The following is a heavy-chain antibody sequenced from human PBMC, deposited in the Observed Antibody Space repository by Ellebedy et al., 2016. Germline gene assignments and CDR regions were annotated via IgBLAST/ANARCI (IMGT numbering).Heavy chain of an antibody. D-gene: IGHD4-17*01. CDR3: AHRTTVTSVDY. CDR1: GFSLTTNQVV. V-gene: IGHV2-5*01. CDR2: IYGNDDK. J-gene: IGHJ4*02. Sequence: SGPTLVKPTQTLTLTCTFSGFSLTTNQVVVGWVRQPPGKALEWLAFIYGNDDKRYSPSLKTRLTITKDTSKNQVVLTMTNMDPVDTATYFCAHRTTVTSVDYWGRGTLVTVSA.